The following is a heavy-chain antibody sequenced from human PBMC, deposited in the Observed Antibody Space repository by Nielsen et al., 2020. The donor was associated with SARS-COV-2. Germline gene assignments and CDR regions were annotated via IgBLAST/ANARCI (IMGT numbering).Heavy chain of an antibody. D-gene: IGHD3-22*01. Sequence: GESLKISCAASGFTFSSYGMHWVRQAPGKGLEWVAVIWYDGSNKYYADSVKGRFTISRDNSKNTLYLQMNSLRAEDTAVYYCARGSEVVVITSNLDYWGQGTLVTVSS. CDR3: ARGSEVVVITSNLDY. V-gene: IGHV3-33*01. J-gene: IGHJ4*02. CDR1: GFTFSSYG. CDR2: IWYDGSNK.